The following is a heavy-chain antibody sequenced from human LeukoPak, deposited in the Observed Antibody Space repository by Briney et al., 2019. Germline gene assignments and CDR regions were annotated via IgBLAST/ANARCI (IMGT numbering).Heavy chain of an antibody. CDR1: GYTFTGYY. CDR2: INPNSGGT. J-gene: IGHJ4*02. D-gene: IGHD3-22*01. Sequence: ASVKVSCKASGYTFTGYYMHWVRQAPGQGLEWMGWINPNSGGTNYAQKLQGRVTMTTDTSTSTAYMELRSLRSDDTAVYYCASVEEDYYDSSGYPAYWGQGTLVTVSS. CDR3: ASVEEDYYDSSGYPAY. V-gene: IGHV1-2*02.